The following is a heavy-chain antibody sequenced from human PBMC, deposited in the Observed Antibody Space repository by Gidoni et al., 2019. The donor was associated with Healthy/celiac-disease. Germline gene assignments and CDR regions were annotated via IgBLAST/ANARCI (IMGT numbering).Heavy chain of an antibody. CDR2: ISGSGGST. Sequence: EVQLLESGGGLVQPGGSLSLPCPASGFPFSSYAMSWVRQAPGKGLEWVSAISGSGGSTYYADSVKGRFTISRDNSKNTLYLQMNSLRAEDTAVYYCAKGTTAEQDYFDYWGQGTLVTVSS. V-gene: IGHV3-23*01. J-gene: IGHJ4*02. CDR1: GFPFSSYA. D-gene: IGHD4-4*01. CDR3: AKGTTAEQDYFDY.